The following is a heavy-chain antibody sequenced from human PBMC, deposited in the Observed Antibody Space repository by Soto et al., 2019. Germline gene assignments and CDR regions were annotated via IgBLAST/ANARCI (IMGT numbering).Heavy chain of an antibody. Sequence: SVKVSCKASGGTFSSYAISWVRQAPGQGLEWMGGIIPIFGTANYAQKFQGRVTITADESTSTAYMELSSLRSEDTAVYYCAGKPIYGDYVLDYWGQGTLVTVSS. V-gene: IGHV1-69*13. J-gene: IGHJ4*02. CDR3: AGKPIYGDYVLDY. CDR1: GGTFSSYA. CDR2: IIPIFGTA. D-gene: IGHD4-17*01.